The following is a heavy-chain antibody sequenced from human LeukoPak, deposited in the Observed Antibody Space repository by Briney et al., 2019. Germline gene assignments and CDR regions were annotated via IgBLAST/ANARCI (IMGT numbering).Heavy chain of an antibody. CDR2: ISSSSSYI. V-gene: IGHV3-21*01. CDR3: ARDGPLLHAFDI. D-gene: IGHD2-15*01. J-gene: IGHJ3*02. Sequence: GGSLRLSCAASGFTFSSYSMNWVRQAPGKGLEWVSSISSSSSYIYYADSVKGRFTISRDNAKNSLYLQMNSLRAEDTAVYYCARDGPLLHAFDIWGQGTMVTVSP. CDR1: GFTFSSYS.